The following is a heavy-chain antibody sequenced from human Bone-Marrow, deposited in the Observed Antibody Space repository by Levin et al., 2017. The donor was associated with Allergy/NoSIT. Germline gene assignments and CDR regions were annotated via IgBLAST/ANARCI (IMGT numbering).Heavy chain of an antibody. CDR3: ASSNSFRAFDF. D-gene: IGHD5-24*01. CDR1: GFTFSTYS. CDR2: ISSSGGTI. Sequence: QSGESLKISCATSGFTFSTYSMNWVRQAPGKGLEWVSTISSSGGTIYYADSVRGRFTISRDNSKSALYLQMNSLRAEDTAIFYCASSNSFRAFDFWGHGTVVTVSS. J-gene: IGHJ3*01. V-gene: IGHV3-23*01.